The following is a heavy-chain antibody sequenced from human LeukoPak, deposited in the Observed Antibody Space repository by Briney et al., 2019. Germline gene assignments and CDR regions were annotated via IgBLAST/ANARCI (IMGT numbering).Heavy chain of an antibody. Sequence: GGSLRLSCAASGFTFSNYNMYWVRQAPGKGPEWVSAISGSGGDTYYADSVKGRFTISRDNSKNTLYLQMNSLRAEDTAVYYCAKKGATTGDFDYWGQGTLVTVSS. D-gene: IGHD1-26*01. V-gene: IGHV3-23*01. J-gene: IGHJ4*02. CDR2: ISGSGGDT. CDR1: GFTFSNYN. CDR3: AKKGATTGDFDY.